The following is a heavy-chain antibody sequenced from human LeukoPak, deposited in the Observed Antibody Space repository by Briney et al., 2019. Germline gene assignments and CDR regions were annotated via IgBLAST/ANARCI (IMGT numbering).Heavy chain of an antibody. V-gene: IGHV3-23*01. D-gene: IGHD3-3*01. CDR2: ISGSGGST. J-gene: IGHJ4*02. CDR1: GFTFSGYA. CDR3: AKPPLLYDFWSGYLSYFDY. Sequence: GGSLRLSCAASGFTFSGYAMSWVRQAPGKGLEWVSAISGSGGSTYYADSVKGRFTISRDNSKNTLYLQMNSLRAEDTAVYYCAKPPLLYDFWSGYLSYFDYWGQGTLVTVSS.